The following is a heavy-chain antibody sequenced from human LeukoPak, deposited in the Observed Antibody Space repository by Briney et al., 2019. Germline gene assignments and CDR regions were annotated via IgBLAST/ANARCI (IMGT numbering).Heavy chain of an antibody. CDR2: INHSGST. CDR1: GGSFSGYY. V-gene: IGHV4-34*01. J-gene: IGHJ4*02. D-gene: IGHD5-24*01. CDR3: ARGGRWLQFRD. Sequence: PLETLSLTCPVYGGSFSGYYWSWIRQPPGKGLEWIGEINHSGSTNYNPSLKSRVTISVDTSKNQFSLKLSSVTAADTAVYYCARGGRWLQFRDWGQGTLVTVSS.